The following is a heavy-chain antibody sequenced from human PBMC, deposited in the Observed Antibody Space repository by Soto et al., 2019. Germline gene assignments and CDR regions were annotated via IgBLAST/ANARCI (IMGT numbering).Heavy chain of an antibody. D-gene: IGHD6-19*01. V-gene: IGHV3-30-3*01. CDR1: GFTFSSYA. Sequence: QVQLVESGGGVVQPGRSLRLSCAASGFTFSSYAMHWVRQAPGKGLEWVAVLSYDGSNKYYADSVKVRFTISRDNSKNTLDLQMTSLRAEDTAVYYCARDRVAGAVLGYLDDLGQGTLVTVAS. CDR2: LSYDGSNK. CDR3: ARDRVAGAVLGYLDD. J-gene: IGHJ4*02.